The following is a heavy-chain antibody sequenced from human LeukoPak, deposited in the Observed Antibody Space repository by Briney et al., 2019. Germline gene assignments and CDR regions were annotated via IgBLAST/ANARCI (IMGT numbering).Heavy chain of an antibody. J-gene: IGHJ4*02. CDR3: ARHRDCSSISCYEWY. V-gene: IGHV4-39*01. CDR1: GGSISSSSYY. D-gene: IGHD2-2*01. Sequence: NPSETMSLTCTVSGGSISSSSYYWGWIRQPPGKGLEWIGSIYYSGSTYYNPSLKSRVTISVDTSKNQFSLKLSSVTAADTAVYYCARHRDCSSISCYEWYWGQGTLVTVSS. CDR2: IYYSGST.